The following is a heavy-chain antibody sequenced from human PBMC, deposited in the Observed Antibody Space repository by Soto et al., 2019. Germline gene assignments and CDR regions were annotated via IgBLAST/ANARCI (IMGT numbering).Heavy chain of an antibody. D-gene: IGHD6-13*01. CDR2: ISGSGGST. V-gene: IGHV3-23*01. CDR3: AKDVSSSSWYYFDY. Sequence: EVQLLESGGGLVQPGGSPRLSCAASGFTFSSYAMSWVRQAPGKGLEWVSGISGSGGSTNYADSVKGRFTISRDNFKNTLYLQMNSLRAEDTAVYYCAKDVSSSSWYYFDYWGQGTLVTVSS. J-gene: IGHJ4*02. CDR1: GFTFSSYA.